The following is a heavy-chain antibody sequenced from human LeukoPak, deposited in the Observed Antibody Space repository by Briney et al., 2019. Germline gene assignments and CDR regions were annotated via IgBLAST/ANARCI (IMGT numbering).Heavy chain of an antibody. CDR3: ARLAGYYYDTSPAADAFDV. Sequence: GGSLRLSCAASGFTFRSYAMSWVRQAPGKGLEWVSSISGSAGSTYYADSVRGRFTISRDISRNTLYLQMSSLSAEDTAVYYCARLAGYYYDTSPAADAFDVWGQGTVVTVSS. CDR1: GFTFRSYA. J-gene: IGHJ3*01. V-gene: IGHV3-23*01. D-gene: IGHD3-22*01. CDR2: ISGSAGST.